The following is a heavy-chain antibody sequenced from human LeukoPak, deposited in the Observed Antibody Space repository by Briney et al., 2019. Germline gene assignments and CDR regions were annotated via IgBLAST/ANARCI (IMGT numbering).Heavy chain of an antibody. J-gene: IGHJ4*02. CDR3: ARLGGSYVWGSYRPHFDY. D-gene: IGHD3-16*02. Sequence: SETLSLTCAVYGGSFSGYYWSWIRQPPGKGLEWIGEINHSGSTNYNPSLKSRVTISVDTSKNQFSLKLSSVTAADTAVYYCARLGGSYVWGSYRPHFDYWGQGTLVTVSS. V-gene: IGHV4-34*01. CDR2: INHSGST. CDR1: GGSFSGYY.